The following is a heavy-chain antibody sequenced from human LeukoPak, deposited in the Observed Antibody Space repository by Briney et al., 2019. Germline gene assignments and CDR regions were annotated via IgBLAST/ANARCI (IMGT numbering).Heavy chain of an antibody. CDR1: GFTFDDYA. J-gene: IGHJ4*02. Sequence: GGSLRLSCAASGFTFDDYAMHWVRQAPGKGLEWVSGISWNSDSIGYADSVKGRFTISRDNAKNSLYLQMNSLRPKDTALYYCAKAQRGYSPPSDYWGQGTLVTVSS. CDR3: AKAQRGYSPPSDY. CDR2: ISWNSDSI. V-gene: IGHV3-9*01. D-gene: IGHD2-15*01.